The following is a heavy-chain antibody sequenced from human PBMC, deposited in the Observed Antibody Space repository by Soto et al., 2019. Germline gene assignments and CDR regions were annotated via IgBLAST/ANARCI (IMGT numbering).Heavy chain of an antibody. V-gene: IGHV4-4*02. CDR3: SSGIFV. CDR1: GGSISSSNW. CDR2: IYHSGST. J-gene: IGHJ4*02. Sequence: PSETLSLTCAGSGGSISSSNWWIWVRQSPGKGREWIGEIYHSGSTNYNPSLKSRVTISVDKSKNQFSLKLSSVTAADTAVYYGSSGIFVWGQGTLVTVSS. D-gene: IGHD2-15*01.